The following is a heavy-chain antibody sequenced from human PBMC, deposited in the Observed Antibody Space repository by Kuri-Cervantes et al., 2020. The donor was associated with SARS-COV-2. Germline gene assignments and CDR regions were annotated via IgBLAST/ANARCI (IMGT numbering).Heavy chain of an antibody. CDR3: ASVYSGSYYNWFDP. CDR1: GFTFSSYS. D-gene: IGHD1-26*01. Sequence: GESLKISCAASGFTFSSYSMNWVRQAPGKGLEWVSSISSSSSYIYYEDSVKGRFTISRDNAKNSLYLQVNSLRAEDTAVYYCASVYSGSYYNWFDPWGQGTLVTVSS. V-gene: IGHV3-21*01. CDR2: ISSSSSYI. J-gene: IGHJ5*02.